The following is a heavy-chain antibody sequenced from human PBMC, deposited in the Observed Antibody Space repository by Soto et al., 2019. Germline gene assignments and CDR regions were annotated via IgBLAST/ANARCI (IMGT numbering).Heavy chain of an antibody. V-gene: IGHV1-18*01. J-gene: IGHJ6*02. D-gene: IGHD3-10*01. CDR2: ISAYNGNT. Sequence: QVQLVQSGAEVKKPGASVKVSCKASGYTFTSYGISWVRQAPGQGLELMGWISAYNGNTNYAQNLQYRVTMPTATSTITDYIELRSLRSDDTAVSYCARDLGRYWFGELPQYGMDVWGQGTTVTVSS. CDR1: GYTFTSYG. CDR3: ARDLGRYWFGELPQYGMDV.